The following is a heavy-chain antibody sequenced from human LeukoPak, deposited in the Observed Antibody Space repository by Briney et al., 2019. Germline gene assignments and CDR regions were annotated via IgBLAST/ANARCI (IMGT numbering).Heavy chain of an antibody. Sequence: GGSLRLSCADSGFTFSRYWMHWVLQTPGKGLLWVSCISADGSVTRYADSVKGRFTISRDNTKSTLYLQMHSLRAEDTAVYYCATAGGDGSRMGFDPWGQGTLVTVSS. J-gene: IGHJ5*02. CDR2: ISADGSVT. V-gene: IGHV3-74*01. CDR1: GFTFSRYW. D-gene: IGHD2-15*01. CDR3: ATAGGDGSRMGFDP.